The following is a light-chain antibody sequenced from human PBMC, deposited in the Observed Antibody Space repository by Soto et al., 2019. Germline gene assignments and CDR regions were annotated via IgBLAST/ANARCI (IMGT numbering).Light chain of an antibody. J-gene: IGKJ1*01. CDR3: QQSYSTPPWT. CDR2: AAS. Sequence: DIQMTQSPSSLSASVGDRVTITCRASQSISSYLNWYQQKPGKAPKLLIYAASSLQSGVPSRFSGSGSGTDFTLTFSSLQPEDFATYYCQQSYSTPPWTFGQGTKVDNK. CDR1: QSISSY. V-gene: IGKV1-39*01.